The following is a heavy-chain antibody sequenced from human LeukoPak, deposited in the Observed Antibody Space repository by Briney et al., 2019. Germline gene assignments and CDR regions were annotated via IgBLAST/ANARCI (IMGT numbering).Heavy chain of an antibody. J-gene: IGHJ6*02. D-gene: IGHD2-2*01. CDR1: GGSISSGDYY. CDR3: ARDTGHQLSRRNYYAMDV. V-gene: IGHV4-30-4*08. CDR2: IYYSGGT. Sequence: SETLSLTCTVSGGSISSGDYYWSWIRQPPGKGLEWIGYIYYSGGTYYNPSLKSRVTISVDTSKNQFSLKVSSVTAADTAVYYCARDTGHQLSRRNYYAMDVWGQGTTVTVSS.